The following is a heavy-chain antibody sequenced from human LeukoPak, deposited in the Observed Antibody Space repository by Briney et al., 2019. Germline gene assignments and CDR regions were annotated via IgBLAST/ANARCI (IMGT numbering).Heavy chain of an antibody. V-gene: IGHV3-23*01. D-gene: IGHD6-13*01. CDR2: ISGSGGST. CDR3: EKAGNYSYGMDV. CDR1: GFTFSSYA. Sequence: GGSLTLSCAASGFTFSSYAMSWVRQAPGKGLEWVSAISGSGGSTYYADSVKGRFTISRHNSKHTLYLQMNSLRAEHTAVSYCEKAGNYSYGMDVWARG. J-gene: IGHJ6*02.